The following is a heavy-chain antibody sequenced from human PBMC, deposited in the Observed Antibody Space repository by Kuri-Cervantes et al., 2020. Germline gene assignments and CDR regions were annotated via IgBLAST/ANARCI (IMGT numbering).Heavy chain of an antibody. Sequence: GSLRLSCAVYGGSFSGYYWSWIRQPPGKGLEWIGSIYYSGSTYYNPSLKSRVTISVDTSKNQFSLKLSSVTAADTAVYYCARVPQVRGVIMGKYYYYMDVWGKGTTVTVSS. CDR1: GGSFSGYY. V-gene: IGHV4-34*01. CDR3: ARVPQVRGVIMGKYYYYMDV. D-gene: IGHD3-10*01. CDR2: IYYSGST. J-gene: IGHJ6*03.